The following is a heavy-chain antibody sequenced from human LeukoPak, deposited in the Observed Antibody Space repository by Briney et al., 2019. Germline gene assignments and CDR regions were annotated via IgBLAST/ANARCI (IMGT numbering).Heavy chain of an antibody. J-gene: IGHJ4*02. D-gene: IGHD1-26*01. CDR3: AKARYSGSPALDF. CDR1: GFTFSSNG. V-gene: IGHV3-30*02. Sequence: GRSLRLSCAASGFTFSSNGMHWVRQPPGKGLDWVAFTRYDESKTFYGDSVRGRFTISRDNYKNTLYLEMNSLITDDSAVYYCAKARYSGSPALDFWGQGTLVTVSS. CDR2: TRYDESKT.